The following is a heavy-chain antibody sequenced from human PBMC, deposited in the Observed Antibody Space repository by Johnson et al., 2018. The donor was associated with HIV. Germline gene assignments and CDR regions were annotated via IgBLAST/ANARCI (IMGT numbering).Heavy chain of an antibody. D-gene: IGHD3-16*02. CDR1: GFTFSDSY. CDR2: IKRKIEAEAT. V-gene: IGHV3-15*01. CDR3: TTAIVIDAFDI. Sequence: VQLVESGGGWVKPGGSLSLSCAASGFTFSDSYMSWVRQAPGKGLEWVGRIKRKIEAEATDYAAPVKGRFTISRDDSKNTLFLQMSSLKTDDTAVYYCTTAIVIDAFDIWGQGTMVTVSS. J-gene: IGHJ3*02.